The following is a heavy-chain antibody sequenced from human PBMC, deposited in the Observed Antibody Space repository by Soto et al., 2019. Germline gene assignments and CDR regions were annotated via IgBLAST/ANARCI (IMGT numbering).Heavy chain of an antibody. D-gene: IGHD3-22*01. CDR1: GFVFSSYA. Sequence: PGGSLRLSCAASGFVFSSYAMSWVRQAPGKGLEWVSSISASGGTANLADSVEGRCTISRDNSKSTLYLQMNSLRAEDTAVYYCAKLTYPSDSTGYYYERVSGWIDSWGQGTLVTVSS. V-gene: IGHV3-23*01. J-gene: IGHJ5*01. CDR3: AKLTYPSDSTGYYYERVSGWIDS. CDR2: ISASGGTA.